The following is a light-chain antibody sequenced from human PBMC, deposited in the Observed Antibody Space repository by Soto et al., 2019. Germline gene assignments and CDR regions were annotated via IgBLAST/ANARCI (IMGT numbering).Light chain of an antibody. CDR3: QQYATDPLT. Sequence: EIVLTQSPGTLSLSPGEGATLSCRASQSVGKNYLAWYQHKSGQAPRLLIHGASNRATGIPARFSGSGSGTDSTLTISRLEPEDFVAYYCQQYATDPLTFGGGTKVEIK. J-gene: IGKJ4*01. CDR2: GAS. V-gene: IGKV3-20*01. CDR1: QSVGKNY.